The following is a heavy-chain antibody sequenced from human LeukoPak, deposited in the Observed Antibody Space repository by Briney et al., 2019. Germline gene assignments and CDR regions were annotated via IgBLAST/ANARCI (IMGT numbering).Heavy chain of an antibody. V-gene: IGHV3-7*03. Sequence: GGSLRLSCAASGFTFSNYWMTWVRQAPGKGLEWVANIKEDGSEKNYVDSVKGRFTISRDNAKNSLYLQMNSLKTEDTAVYYCARWDSGSCSDWGQGTLVTVS. D-gene: IGHD1-26*01. J-gene: IGHJ4*02. CDR1: GFTFSNYW. CDR3: ARWDSGSCSD. CDR2: IKEDGSEK.